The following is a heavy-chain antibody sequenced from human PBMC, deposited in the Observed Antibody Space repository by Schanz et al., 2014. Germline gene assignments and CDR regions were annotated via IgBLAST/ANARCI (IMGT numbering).Heavy chain of an antibody. D-gene: IGHD3-16*01. CDR3: ADYGSGTYFDL. V-gene: IGHV1-69*02. Sequence: QVLLVQSGAEVKKPGSSVNISCKASGGTFTSYTLGWVRQAPGQGLEWMGRIVPVVGVTVYAQKFQGRVTFTADKSTATVYMELSRLRGDDTAVYFCADYGSGTYFDLWGQGTLVTVSS. CDR1: GGTFTSYT. J-gene: IGHJ4*02. CDR2: IVPVVGVT.